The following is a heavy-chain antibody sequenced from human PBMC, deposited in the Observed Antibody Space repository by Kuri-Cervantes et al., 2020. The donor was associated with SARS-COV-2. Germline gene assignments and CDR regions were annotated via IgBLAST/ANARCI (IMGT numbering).Heavy chain of an antibody. CDR1: GGSISSYY. CDR3: ARGTPTALLGLSDLCFDY. J-gene: IGHJ4*02. CDR2: IYYSGST. V-gene: IGHV4-59*01. D-gene: IGHD2-15*01. Sequence: SETLSLTCTVSGGSISSYYWSWIRQPPGKGLEWIGYIYYSGSTNYNPSLKSRVTISVDTSKNQFSLKLSSVTAADTAVYYCARGTPTALLGLSDLCFDYWGQGTLVTVSS.